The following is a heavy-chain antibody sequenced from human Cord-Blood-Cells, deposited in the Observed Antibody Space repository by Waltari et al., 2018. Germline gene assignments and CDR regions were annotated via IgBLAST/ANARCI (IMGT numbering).Heavy chain of an antibody. J-gene: IGHJ3*02. CDR1: GGTFSSYA. Sequence: QVQLVQSGAEVKKPGSSVKVSCKASGGTFSSYAISWVRQPPGQGLEWMGGFIPSLGIANYAQEFQGRVTITADKSTSTAYMELSSLRAEDTAVYYCARDLTGDDAFDIWGQGTMVTVSS. D-gene: IGHD7-27*01. V-gene: IGHV1-69*10. CDR3: ARDLTGDDAFDI. CDR2: FIPSLGIA.